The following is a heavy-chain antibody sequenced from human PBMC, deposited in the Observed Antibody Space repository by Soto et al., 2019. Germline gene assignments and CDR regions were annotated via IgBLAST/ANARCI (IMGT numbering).Heavy chain of an antibody. CDR1: GASISSYY. V-gene: IGHV4-59*08. CDR3: AKTPSEGSAYYPDYFDY. Sequence: PSETLSLTCTVSGASISSYYWGWIRQPPGKGLEWVGYIYYTGSTNTNPSLKSRVTMSVDTSKNQLSLKLSSVTAADTAVYYCAKTPSEGSAYYPDYFDYWGQGNLVTVSS. CDR2: IYYTGST. D-gene: IGHD3-22*01. J-gene: IGHJ4*02.